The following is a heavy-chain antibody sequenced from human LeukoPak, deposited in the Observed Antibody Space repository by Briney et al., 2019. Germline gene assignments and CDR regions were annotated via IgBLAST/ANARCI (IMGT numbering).Heavy chain of an antibody. CDR2: INLTGRT. CDR3: ARGGGGVIITSYYYYLDV. Sequence: SETLSLTCAVYGGSFSGYYWSRIRQPPGKALEWIGEINLTGRTNYDPSLKSRVTISLDTSKNQFSLKLNSVTAADTAVYYCARGGGGVIITSYYYYLDVWAKGTTVTVSS. V-gene: IGHV4-34*01. J-gene: IGHJ6*03. CDR1: GGSFSGYY. D-gene: IGHD3-3*01.